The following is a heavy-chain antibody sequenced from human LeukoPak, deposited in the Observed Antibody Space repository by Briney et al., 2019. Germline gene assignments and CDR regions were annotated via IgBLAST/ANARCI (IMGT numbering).Heavy chain of an antibody. J-gene: IGHJ6*03. CDR3: ARDGTAAGTLYYYYMDV. Sequence: SETLSLTCTVSGGSISSSSYYWGWIRQPPGKGLEWIGSIYYSGSTYYNPSLKSRVTISVDTSKNQFSLKLSSVTAADTAVYYCARDGTAAGTLYYYYMDVWGKGTTVTVSS. CDR2: IYYSGST. V-gene: IGHV4-39*07. CDR1: GGSISSSSYY. D-gene: IGHD6-13*01.